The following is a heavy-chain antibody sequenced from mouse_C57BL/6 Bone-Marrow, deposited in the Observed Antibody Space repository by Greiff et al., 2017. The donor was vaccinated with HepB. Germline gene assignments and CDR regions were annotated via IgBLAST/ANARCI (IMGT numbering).Heavy chain of an antibody. CDR2: ISNGGGST. Sequence: EVKLMESGGGLVQPGGSLKLSCAASGFTFSDYYMYWVRQTPEKRLEWVAYISNGGGSTYYPDTVKGRFTISRDNAKNTLYLQMSRLKSEDTAMYYCARHYRYDANWYFDVWGTGTTVTVSS. CDR3: ARHYRYDANWYFDV. V-gene: IGHV5-12*01. CDR1: GFTFSDYY. J-gene: IGHJ1*03. D-gene: IGHD2-3*01.